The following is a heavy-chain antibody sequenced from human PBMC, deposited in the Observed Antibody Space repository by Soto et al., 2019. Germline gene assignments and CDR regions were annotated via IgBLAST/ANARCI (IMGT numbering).Heavy chain of an antibody. J-gene: IGHJ4*02. CDR3: ARAGSSSSDYFDY. D-gene: IGHD6-6*01. V-gene: IGHV3-11*06. CDR1: GFTFSDYY. CDR2: ISSSSSYT. Sequence: GGSLRLSCAASGFTFSDYYMSWIRQAPGKGLEWVSYISSSSSYTNYADSVKGRFTISRDNAKNSLYLQMDSLRAEDTAVYYCARAGSSSSDYFDYWGQGTLVTVSS.